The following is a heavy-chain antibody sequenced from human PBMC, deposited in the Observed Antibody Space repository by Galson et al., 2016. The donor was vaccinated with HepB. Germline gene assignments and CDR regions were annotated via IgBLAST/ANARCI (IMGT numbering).Heavy chain of an antibody. CDR3: TRGFCEGTDCYTNLFDS. V-gene: IGHV5-10-1*01. J-gene: IGHJ5*01. CDR2: IDPSDSYS. CDR1: GYTFTNYW. Sequence: QSGAEVKKPGESLTISCTGSGYTFTNYWITWLRQMPGKGLEWTGRIDPSDSYSNYSPSFEGHVTISVDETNTTAFLQWSSLKASDTAIYYCTRGFCEGTDCYTNLFDSWGQGTLVTVSS. D-gene: IGHD2-21*02.